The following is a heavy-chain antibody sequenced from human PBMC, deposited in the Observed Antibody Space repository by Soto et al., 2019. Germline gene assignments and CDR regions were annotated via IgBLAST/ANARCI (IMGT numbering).Heavy chain of an antibody. CDR1: GGSVSSGSYY. J-gene: IGHJ4*02. V-gene: IGHV4-61*01. D-gene: IGHD7-27*01. CDR2: IYYSGST. CDR3: VRLALGTIRTLDY. Sequence: PSETLSLTCTVSGGSVSSGSYYWSWIRQPPGKGLEWIGYIYYSGSTNYNPSLKSRVTISVDTSKNQFSLKLSSVTAADTAVYYCVRLALGTIRTLDYWGQGTLVTVSP.